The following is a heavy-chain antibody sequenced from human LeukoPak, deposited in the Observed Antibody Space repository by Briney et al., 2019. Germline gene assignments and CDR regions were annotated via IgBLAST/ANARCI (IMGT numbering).Heavy chain of an antibody. J-gene: IGHJ5*02. D-gene: IGHD6-19*01. CDR3: ARDSSGWYHWFDP. CDR2: ISHSGST. Sequence: PSETLSLTCTVSGYSISSGYYWGWIRQPPGKGLKWIGSISHSGSTYYNPSLKSRVTISVDTSKNQFSLKLSSVTAADTAVYYCARDSSGWYHWFDPWGQGILVTVSS. CDR1: GYSISSGYY. V-gene: IGHV4-38-2*02.